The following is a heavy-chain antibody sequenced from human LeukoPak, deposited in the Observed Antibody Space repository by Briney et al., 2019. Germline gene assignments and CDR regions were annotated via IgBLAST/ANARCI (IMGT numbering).Heavy chain of an antibody. CDR2: IRSKAFGGTP. Sequence: PGGSLRLSCLASGFTFDDYAVSWFRQAPGKGLEWVGFIRSKAFGGTPEYAASVRGRFTISRDDSKSIAYLQMNSLKTEDTAVYYCTRNTVTVHFDYWSQGTLVTVSS. J-gene: IGHJ4*02. V-gene: IGHV3-49*03. CDR3: TRNTVTVHFDY. D-gene: IGHD4-17*01. CDR1: GFTFDDYA.